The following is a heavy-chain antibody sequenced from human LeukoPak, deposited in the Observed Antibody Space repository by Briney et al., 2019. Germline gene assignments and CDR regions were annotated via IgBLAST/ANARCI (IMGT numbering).Heavy chain of an antibody. D-gene: IGHD6-19*01. V-gene: IGHV1-2*02. CDR1: GYTFTSYD. J-gene: IGHJ4*02. CDR2: MNPHSGQT. Sequence: ASVKVSCKASGYTFTSYDINWVRQAPGQGLEWMGWMNPHSGQTHSAKKFQGRVTMTRDTSINTDYMELTSLKSDDTAVYYCARKKVAVVATYDFWGQGTLVTVSS. CDR3: ARKKVAVVATYDF.